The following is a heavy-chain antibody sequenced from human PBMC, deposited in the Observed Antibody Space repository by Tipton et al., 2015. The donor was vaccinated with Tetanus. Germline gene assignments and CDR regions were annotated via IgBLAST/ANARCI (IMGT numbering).Heavy chain of an antibody. CDR2: ISYSGFT. CDR3: ARASGSHPSYYYYAADV. D-gene: IGHD1-26*01. V-gene: IGHV4-39*01. Sequence: TLSLTCPVSGDSISSSSHYWGWIRQPPGKGLEWIGSISYSGFTYYNPSLRGRVTVSVDTSKSQFSLKVSSVTAADTAVYFCARASGSHPSYYYYAADVWGQGTTVTVSS. CDR1: GDSISSSSHY. J-gene: IGHJ6*02.